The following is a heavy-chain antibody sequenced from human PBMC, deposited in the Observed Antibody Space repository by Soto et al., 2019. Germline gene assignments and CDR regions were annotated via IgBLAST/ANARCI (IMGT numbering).Heavy chain of an antibody. D-gene: IGHD3-3*01. CDR1: GRSVSSGGYY. J-gene: IGHJ5*02. Sequence: SETLSLTCTVSGRSVSSGGYYWTWIRQHPGRGLEWIGYIYHIGSPHYNPSLKSRVTMSVDTSKNQFSLRLSSVTAADTAIYYCATRITVFGLLIPPFDPWGQGTQVTVSS. CDR2: IYHIGSP. V-gene: IGHV4-61*08. CDR3: ATRITVFGLLIPPFDP.